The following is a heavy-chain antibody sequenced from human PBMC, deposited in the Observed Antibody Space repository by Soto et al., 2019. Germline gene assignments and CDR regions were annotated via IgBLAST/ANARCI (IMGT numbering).Heavy chain of an antibody. D-gene: IGHD4-17*01. J-gene: IGHJ4*02. CDR3: ARQDGDGLYYFDY. V-gene: IGHV5-51*01. CDR1: GYNFTIYW. CDR2: IYPANSDT. Sequence: EVQLVQSGAEVKKPGESLKISCKGSGYNFTIYWIGWVRQMPGKGLEWMGVIYPANSDTRYSPSFQGQVTISADKSISTAYLQWSSLKASDAAIYYCARQDGDGLYYFDYWGQGTLVTVSS.